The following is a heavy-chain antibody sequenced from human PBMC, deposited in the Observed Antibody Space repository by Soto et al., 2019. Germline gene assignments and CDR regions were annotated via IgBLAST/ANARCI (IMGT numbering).Heavy chain of an antibody. V-gene: IGHV1-69*13. CDR3: ARGYCSGGNCYSGMDV. CDR1: GGTFSTHA. D-gene: IGHD2-15*01. J-gene: IGHJ6*02. Sequence: SVKVSCKASGGTFSTHAIIWVLEAPGDGLEWMGAIIPISGTTYYTQNFQGRVTITADEPTSTAFMELSSLKSEDTAMFYCARGYCSGGNCYSGMDVWGQGTMVTVSS. CDR2: IIPISGTT.